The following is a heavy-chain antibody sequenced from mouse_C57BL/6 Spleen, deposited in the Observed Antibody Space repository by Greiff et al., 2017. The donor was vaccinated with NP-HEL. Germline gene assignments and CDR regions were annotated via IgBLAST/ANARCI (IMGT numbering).Heavy chain of an antibody. CDR1: GFSFNTYA. V-gene: IGHV10-1*01. CDR2: IRSKSNNYAS. CDR3: VRHRDYGSSDGAMDY. Sequence: DVMLVESGGGLVQPKGSLKLSCAASGFSFNTYAMNWVRQAPGKGLEWVARIRSKSNNYASYYADSVKDRLTISREDSASMLHLQMNNLKTESTAIDYCVRHRDYGSSDGAMDYWGQGTSVTVSS. D-gene: IGHD1-1*01. J-gene: IGHJ4*01.